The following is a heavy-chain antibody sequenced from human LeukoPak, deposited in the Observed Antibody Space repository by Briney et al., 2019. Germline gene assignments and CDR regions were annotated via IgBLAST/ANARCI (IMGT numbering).Heavy chain of an antibody. CDR3: ARSLAVRGFGAFDI. J-gene: IGHJ3*02. Sequence: ASVKVSCKASGSTFSSYAISWVRQAPGQGLEWMGGIIPIFGTANYAQKFQGRVTITADESTSTAYMELSSLRSEDTAVYYCARSLAVRGFGAFDIWGQGTMVTVSS. V-gene: IGHV1-69*13. CDR2: IIPIFGTA. D-gene: IGHD3-10*01. CDR1: GSTFSSYA.